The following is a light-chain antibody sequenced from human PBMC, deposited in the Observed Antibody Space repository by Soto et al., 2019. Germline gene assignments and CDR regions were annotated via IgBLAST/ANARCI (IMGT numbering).Light chain of an antibody. V-gene: IGLV1-44*01. Sequence: QSVLTQPPSASGTPGQRVTISCSGSSSNIGSNTVNWYQQLPGTAPKLLIYSNNQRPSGVPDRFSGSKTGTSASLAISGLQSEDGTDYYCGAWDDSLNGLYVFGTGTKLTVI. CDR1: SSNIGSNT. CDR2: SNN. J-gene: IGLJ1*01. CDR3: GAWDDSLNGLYV.